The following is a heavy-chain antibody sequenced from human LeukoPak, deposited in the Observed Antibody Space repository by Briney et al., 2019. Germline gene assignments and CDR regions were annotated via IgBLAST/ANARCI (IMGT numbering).Heavy chain of an antibody. J-gene: IGHJ6*02. CDR2: ISSTSSPI. V-gene: IGHV3-21*05. Sequence: GSLRLSCAASGFTFSSHSMSWVRQAPGKGLEWVSHISSTSSPIYYADSVKGRFTISRDNAKNSLYLQMNGLRAEDTAVYYCARGVSSWHNYKMDVWGQGTTVTVSS. D-gene: IGHD6-13*01. CDR3: ARGVSSWHNYKMDV. CDR1: GFTFSSHS.